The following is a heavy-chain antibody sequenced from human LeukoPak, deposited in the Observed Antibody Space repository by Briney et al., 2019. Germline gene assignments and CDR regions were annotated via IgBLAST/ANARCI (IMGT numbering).Heavy chain of an antibody. Sequence: ASVKVPCKASGYTFTSYGISWVRQATGQGLEWLGWMSPNSGDTGYAQKFQGRVTMTSDSSISTAYMELSSLRSEDTAIYYCVRTPPNWGFDYWGQGTLVTVSS. D-gene: IGHD7-27*01. CDR1: GYTFTSYG. J-gene: IGHJ4*02. CDR3: VRTPPNWGFDY. V-gene: IGHV1-8*02. CDR2: MSPNSGDT.